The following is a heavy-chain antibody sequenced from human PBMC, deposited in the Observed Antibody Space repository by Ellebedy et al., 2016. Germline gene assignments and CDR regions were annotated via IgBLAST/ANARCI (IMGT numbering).Heavy chain of an antibody. D-gene: IGHD3-3*01. J-gene: IGHJ5*02. CDR1: GFTFSSYA. CDR2: ISGSGGST. CDR3: ARDYTIFGVVGDNWFNP. Sequence: GGSLRLXXAASGFTFSSYAMSWVRQAPGKGLEWVSAISGSGGSTYYADSVKGRFTISRDNSKNTLYLQMNSLRAEDTAVYYCARDYTIFGVVGDNWFNPWGQGTLVTVSS. V-gene: IGHV3-23*01.